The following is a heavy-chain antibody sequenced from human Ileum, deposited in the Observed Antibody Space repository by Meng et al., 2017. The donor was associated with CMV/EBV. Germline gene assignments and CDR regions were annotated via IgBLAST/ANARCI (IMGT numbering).Heavy chain of an antibody. Sequence: QVQLQQWGSGLLKPSDTLSLIFAVFGGSFTDYYWTLFPQSPGKGLEWIGENTHSGRAYYSSSLTGRATISVDMSKYQFSLKLPSVAAADTAIYYCARGLASGWPDYWGQGTLVTVSS. V-gene: IGHV4-34*01. J-gene: IGHJ4*02. CDR3: ARGLASGWPDY. CDR1: GGSFTDYY. D-gene: IGHD3-10*01. CDR2: NTHSGRA.